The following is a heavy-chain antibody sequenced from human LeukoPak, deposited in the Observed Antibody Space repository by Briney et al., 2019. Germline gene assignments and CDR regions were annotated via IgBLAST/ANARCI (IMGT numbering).Heavy chain of an antibody. D-gene: IGHD3-10*01. J-gene: IGHJ5*02. V-gene: IGHV3-64*01. Sequence: GGSLRLSCAASGFTFSRYSMHWVRQAPGKGLEYVSAISSNGGSTYYANSVKGRFTISRDNSKNTLYLQMGSLRAEDMAVYYCARVNSGSKSFDPWGQGTLVTVSS. CDR1: GFTFSRYS. CDR3: ARVNSGSKSFDP. CDR2: ISSNGGST.